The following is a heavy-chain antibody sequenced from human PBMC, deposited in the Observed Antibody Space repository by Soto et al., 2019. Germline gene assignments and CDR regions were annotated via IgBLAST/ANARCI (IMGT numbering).Heavy chain of an antibody. Sequence: QITLNESGPTVVRPTETLTLTCSFSGFSLTTRGVGVGWIRQSPGKAPEWLALIYWDDDTRYSASLKSRLTITKDTSKNQVVLTVSDLDPTDTATYYCAHRVLRTVFGLVTTTAIYFDFWGQGTPVAVSS. CDR2: IYWDDDT. CDR1: GFSLTTRGVG. CDR3: AHRVLRTVFGLVTTTAIYFDF. J-gene: IGHJ4*02. D-gene: IGHD3-3*01. V-gene: IGHV2-5*02.